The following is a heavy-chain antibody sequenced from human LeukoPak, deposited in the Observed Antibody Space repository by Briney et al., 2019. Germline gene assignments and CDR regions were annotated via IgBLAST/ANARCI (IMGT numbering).Heavy chain of an antibody. CDR1: GFTFSSYS. Sequence: GGSLRLSCAASGFTFSSYSMNWVRQAPGKGLEWVSSISSSSSYMYYADSVKGRFTISRDNAKNSLYLQMNSLRAEDTAVYYCARDPFVCSGGSCYPHWGQGTLVTVSS. CDR3: ARDPFVCSGGSCYPH. J-gene: IGHJ4*02. V-gene: IGHV3-21*01. CDR2: ISSSSSYM. D-gene: IGHD2-15*01.